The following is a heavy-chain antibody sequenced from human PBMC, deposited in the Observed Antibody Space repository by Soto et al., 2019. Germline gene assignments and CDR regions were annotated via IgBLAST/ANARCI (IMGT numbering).Heavy chain of an antibody. CDR1: GGSVSNYY. CDR3: ARANVGPPGGGSWTMPFDF. J-gene: IGHJ4*02. D-gene: IGHD2-15*01. CDR2: IYTGGST. Sequence: SETLSLTCSVSGGSVSNYYWSWFRQPTGRGLEWIGRIYTGGSTNYNPSLKSRVTLSVDTSKNQFSLRLTSVTAADTAVYYCARANVGPPGGGSWTMPFDFWGQGTLVTVSS. V-gene: IGHV4-4*07.